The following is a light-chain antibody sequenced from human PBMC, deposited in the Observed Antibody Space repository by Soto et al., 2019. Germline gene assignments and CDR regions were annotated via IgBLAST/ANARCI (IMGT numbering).Light chain of an antibody. V-gene: IGLV1-40*01. Sequence: VLTQPPSVSGAPGERVTISCTESSSDIGAGYRVRWYQQVPGTAPKLLIYDNTNRPSGVSVRFSGSKSGTSASLAISGLQAEDEADYYCQSFDKYLSAVVFGGGTKVTVL. CDR2: DNT. CDR1: SSDIGAGYR. CDR3: QSFDKYLSAVV. J-gene: IGLJ2*01.